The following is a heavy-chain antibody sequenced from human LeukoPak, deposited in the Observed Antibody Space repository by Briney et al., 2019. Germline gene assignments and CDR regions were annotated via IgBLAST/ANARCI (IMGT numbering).Heavy chain of an antibody. CDR1: GYSISSGYY. V-gene: IGHV4-38-2*01. Sequence: SETLSLTCAVSGYSISSGYYWGWIRQPPGKGLEWIGSIYHSGSTYHNPSLKSRVTISVDTSKNQFSLKLSSVTAAGTALYYCARSEGSFCSGANCHAFDIWGQGAMVTVSS. CDR2: IYHSGST. D-gene: IGHD2-15*01. J-gene: IGHJ3*02. CDR3: ARSEGSFCSGANCHAFDI.